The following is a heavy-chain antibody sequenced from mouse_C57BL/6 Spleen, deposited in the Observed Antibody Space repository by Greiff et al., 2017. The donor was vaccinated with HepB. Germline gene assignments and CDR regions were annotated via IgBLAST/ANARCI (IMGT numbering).Heavy chain of an antibody. V-gene: IGHV5-4*01. CDR3: ARVGVTTNFDY. CDR2: ISDGGSYT. Sequence: EVHLVESGGGLVKPGGSLKLSCAASGFTFSSYAMSWVRQTPEKRLEWVATISDGGSYTYYPDNVKGRFTISRDNAKNNLYLQMSHLKSEDTAMYYCARVGVTTNFDYWGQGTTLTVSS. D-gene: IGHD2-2*01. J-gene: IGHJ2*01. CDR1: GFTFSSYA.